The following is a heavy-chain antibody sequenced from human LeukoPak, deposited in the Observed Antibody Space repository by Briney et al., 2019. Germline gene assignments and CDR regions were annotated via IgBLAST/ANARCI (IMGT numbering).Heavy chain of an antibody. CDR1: GGSFSGYY. Sequence: PSETLSLTCAVYGGSFSGYYWSWIRQPPGKGLEWIGEINHSGSTNYNPSLKSRVTISVDTSKNQFSLKLSSVTAADTAVYYCARGPSPDYWGQGTLDTVSS. V-gene: IGHV4-34*01. CDR3: ARGPSPDY. J-gene: IGHJ4*02. CDR2: INHSGST.